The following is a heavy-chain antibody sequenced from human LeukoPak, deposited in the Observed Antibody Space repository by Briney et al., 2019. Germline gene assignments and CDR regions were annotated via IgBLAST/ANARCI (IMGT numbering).Heavy chain of an antibody. CDR1: GYTFTSYG. Sequence: ASVKVSCKASGYTFTSYGISWVRQAPGQGLEWMGWISAYNGNTNYAQNLQGRVTMTTDTSTSTAYMELRGLRSDDTAVYYCARVKALYCSSTSCYRGAFDIWGQGTMVTVSS. D-gene: IGHD2-2*02. V-gene: IGHV1-18*01. CDR2: ISAYNGNT. J-gene: IGHJ3*02. CDR3: ARVKALYCSSTSCYRGAFDI.